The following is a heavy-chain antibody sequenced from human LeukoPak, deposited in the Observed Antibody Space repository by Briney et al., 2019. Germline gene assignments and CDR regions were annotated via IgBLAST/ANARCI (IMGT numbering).Heavy chain of an antibody. CDR2: IIPIFGTA. D-gene: IGHD7-27*01. Sequence: SVKVSCKASGGTFSSYAISWVRQAPGQGLEWMGGIIPIFGTANYAQKFQGRVTITADESTSTAYMGLSSLRSEDTAVYYCVGGAPNWGFDFWGQGTLVIVSS. V-gene: IGHV1-69*13. J-gene: IGHJ4*02. CDR1: GGTFSSYA. CDR3: VGGAPNWGFDF.